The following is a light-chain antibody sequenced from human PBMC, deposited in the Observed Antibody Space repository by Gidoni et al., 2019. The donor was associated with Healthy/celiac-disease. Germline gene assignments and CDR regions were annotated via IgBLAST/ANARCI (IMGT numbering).Light chain of an antibody. CDR1: QSVRSSY. CDR2: GAS. Sequence: EIVLTQSPGTLSLSPGERATLSCRASQSVRSSYLAWYQQKPGQAPRLLIYGASSRATGIPDRFSGSGSGTDFTLTISRLEPEDFAVYYCQQYGSSPQVTFXGXTKVEIK. J-gene: IGKJ4*01. V-gene: IGKV3-20*01. CDR3: QQYGSSPQVT.